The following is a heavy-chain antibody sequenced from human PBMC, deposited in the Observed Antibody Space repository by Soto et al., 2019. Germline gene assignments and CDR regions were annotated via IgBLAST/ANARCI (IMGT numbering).Heavy chain of an antibody. D-gene: IGHD2-8*02. CDR1: GFFFSSYT. J-gene: IGHJ4*02. V-gene: IGHV3-23*01. CDR2: ISGSGDSP. Sequence: EVQLLQSGGGLVQPVESLRLSCAASGFFFSSYTMSWVRQTPGKGREWVSVISGSGDSPYHADSVQGRFTISRDNPKNTLYLQMNSLRAEDTAIYYCAKARCTSATCYVPDYWGQGTLVPVSS. CDR3: AKARCTSATCYVPDY.